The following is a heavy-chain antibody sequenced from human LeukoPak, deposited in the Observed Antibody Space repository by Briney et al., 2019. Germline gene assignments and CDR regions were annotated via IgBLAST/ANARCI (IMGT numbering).Heavy chain of an antibody. Sequence: ASVKVSCKASGYTFTSYYMHWVRQAPGQGLEWMGIINPSGGSTSYAQKFQGRVTMTRDMSTSTVYMELSRLRSEDTAVYYCARDLVGATTGYWGQGTLVTVSS. V-gene: IGHV1-46*01. CDR3: ARDLVGATTGY. D-gene: IGHD1-26*01. J-gene: IGHJ4*02. CDR2: INPSGGST. CDR1: GYTFTSYY.